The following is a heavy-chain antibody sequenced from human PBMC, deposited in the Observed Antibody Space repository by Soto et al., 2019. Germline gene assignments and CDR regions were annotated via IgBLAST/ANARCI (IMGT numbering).Heavy chain of an antibody. CDR1: GSTFNIYA. CDR2: TIPIYGTA. Sequence: AAVKVSCKASGSTFNIYAINWVRQAPGQGLEWMGGTIPIYGTANYAQKFQGRVTITADESTSTAYMELSSLRSEDTAVYYCARDWDIVVVPAAIIRDSFDPWGQGTLVTVS. V-gene: IGHV1-69*13. J-gene: IGHJ5*02. D-gene: IGHD2-2*01. CDR3: ARDWDIVVVPAAIIRDSFDP.